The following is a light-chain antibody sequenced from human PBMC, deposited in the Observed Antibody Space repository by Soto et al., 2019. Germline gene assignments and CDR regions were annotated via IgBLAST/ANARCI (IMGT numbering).Light chain of an antibody. J-gene: IGKJ1*01. Sequence: DIQLTQSPAFRCAWLGDRVTINCRASQGISSSLAWYQQKPGKAPKLLISTASTLQSGVPSRFSGSGSGTEFTLTISSLQPEDFATYYCQQLNNYPRTFGQGTKVDIK. CDR1: QGISSS. CDR2: TAS. V-gene: IGKV1-9*01. CDR3: QQLNNYPRT.